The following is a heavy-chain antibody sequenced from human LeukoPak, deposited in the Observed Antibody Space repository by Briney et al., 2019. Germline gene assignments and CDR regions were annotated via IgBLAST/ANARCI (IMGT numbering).Heavy chain of an antibody. CDR1: GLTFSNYA. J-gene: IGHJ5*02. V-gene: IGHV3-23*01. Sequence: GGSLRLSCAASGLTFSNYAMSWVRQAPGKGLEWVSSISGSGGSTYYADSVKGRFTISRDSSKNTLYLQMNSLRAEDTAVYYCAKGPLRSKNNWFDPWGQGTLVTVSS. CDR3: AKGPLRSKNNWFDP. CDR2: ISGSGGST. D-gene: IGHD4-17*01.